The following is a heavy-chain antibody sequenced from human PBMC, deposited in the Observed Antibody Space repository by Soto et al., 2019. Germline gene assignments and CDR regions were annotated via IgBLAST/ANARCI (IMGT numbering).Heavy chain of an antibody. CDR3: TKDTFGGRDS. Sequence: EEQLVESGGGLVQPGGSLRLSCTGSGLILSNDWMHWVRQSPGKGLVWVSRIDPHGRGISYADSVRGRFTISRDNAKSTLSLQMSTLTAEDTAVYYCTKDTFGGRDSWGQGTLVTVSS. J-gene: IGHJ4*02. CDR2: IDPHGRGI. CDR1: GLILSNDW. V-gene: IGHV3-74*01. D-gene: IGHD2-15*01.